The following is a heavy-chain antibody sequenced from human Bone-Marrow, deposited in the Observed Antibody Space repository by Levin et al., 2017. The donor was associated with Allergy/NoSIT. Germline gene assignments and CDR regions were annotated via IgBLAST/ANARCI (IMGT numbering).Heavy chain of an antibody. Sequence: GGSLRLSCAASGFPFSSYSMSWVRQAPGKGLEWVSAIIASGGLTYYADSVKGRFTISRDNSRGTLDLQMNSLIAEDTAVYYCAKKEYSSSSFFDHWGQGALVTVSS. CDR1: GFPFSSYS. CDR2: IIASGGLT. V-gene: IGHV3-23*01. J-gene: IGHJ4*02. CDR3: AKKEYSSSSFFDH. D-gene: IGHD6-19*01.